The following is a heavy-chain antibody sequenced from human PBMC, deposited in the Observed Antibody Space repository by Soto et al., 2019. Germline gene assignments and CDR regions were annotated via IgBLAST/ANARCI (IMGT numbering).Heavy chain of an antibody. CDR3: ARDVGRSSGYPFDY. Sequence: WGSLRLSCAASGFTFSDYYMSWIRQAPGKGLEWVSYISSSSSYTNYADSVKGRFTISRDNAKNSLYLQMNSLRAEDTAVYYSARDVGRSSGYPFDYWGQGPLVTVYS. CDR1: GFTFSDYY. D-gene: IGHD3-22*01. CDR2: ISSSSSYT. V-gene: IGHV3-11*06. J-gene: IGHJ4*02.